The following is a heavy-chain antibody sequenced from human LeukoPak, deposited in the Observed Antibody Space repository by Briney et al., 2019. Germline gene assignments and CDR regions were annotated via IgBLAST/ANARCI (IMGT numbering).Heavy chain of an antibody. D-gene: IGHD1-14*01. CDR1: GGTFSSYA. CDR3: ARVVGGATGNNWFDP. Sequence: AVKVSCKASGGTFSSYAISWVRQAPGQGLEWMGRIIPIFGTANYAQKFQGRVTITTDESTSTAYMKLSSLRSEDTAVYYCARVVGGATGNNWFDPWGQGTLVTVSS. CDR2: IIPIFGTA. V-gene: IGHV1-69*05. J-gene: IGHJ5*02.